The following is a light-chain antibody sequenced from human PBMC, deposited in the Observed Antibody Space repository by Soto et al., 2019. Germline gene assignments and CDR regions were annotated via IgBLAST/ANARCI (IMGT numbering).Light chain of an antibody. CDR3: LRYGDSPPAYT. V-gene: IGKV3-20*01. CDR1: QSVSSRN. Sequence: EIVLTQSPVTVSLSPGERATLSCRASQSVSSRNLAWYRQKPGQAPSLLIFGASNRATGIPDRFSGSGSGTDFTLTISRLEPEDCAVYYCLRYGDSPPAYTFGQGTKLEIK. CDR2: GAS. J-gene: IGKJ2*01.